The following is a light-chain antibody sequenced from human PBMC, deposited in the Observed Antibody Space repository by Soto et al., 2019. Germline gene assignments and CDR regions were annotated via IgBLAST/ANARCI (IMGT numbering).Light chain of an antibody. Sequence: IVLTQSPGTLSLSPGERATLSCRASQSLSNSFIAWYQQKPGRAPRLLIYDTSSRATGIPDRFSGSGSGTDFTLTISRLEPEDFSVFYCQQYGTSEIIFGQGTRLET. CDR3: QQYGTSEII. J-gene: IGKJ5*01. CDR2: DTS. V-gene: IGKV3-20*01. CDR1: QSLSNSF.